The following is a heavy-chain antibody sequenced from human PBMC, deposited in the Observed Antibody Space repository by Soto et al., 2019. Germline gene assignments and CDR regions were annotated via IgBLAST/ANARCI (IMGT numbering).Heavy chain of an antibody. CDR3: ARGTHRWLQLWYSDL. V-gene: IGHV1-69*12. CDR2: IIPIFGTA. D-gene: IGHD3-22*01. Sequence: QVQLVQSGAEVKKPGSSVTVSCKVSEGTFSSYTISWVRQAPGQGLEWMGGIIPIFGTANYAQKFQGRVTITADESTSTAYMELSSLRSEDPPVYYCARGTHRWLQLWYSDLGGRGPLVTVSS. CDR1: EGTFSSYT. J-gene: IGHJ2*01.